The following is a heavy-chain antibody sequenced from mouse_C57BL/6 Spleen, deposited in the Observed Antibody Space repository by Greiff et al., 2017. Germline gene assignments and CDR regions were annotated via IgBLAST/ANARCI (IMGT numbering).Heavy chain of an antibody. CDR1: GYTFTSYW. V-gene: IGHV1-59*01. CDR2: IDPSDSYT. CDR3: AREWDNGSSYGDY. Sequence: QVQLQQPGAELVRPGTSVKLSCKASGYTFTSYWMHWVKQRPGQGLEWIGVIDPSDSYTNYNQKFKGKATLTVDTSSSTAYMQLSSLTSEDSAVYYCAREWDNGSSYGDYWGQGTTLTVSS. J-gene: IGHJ2*01. D-gene: IGHD1-1*01.